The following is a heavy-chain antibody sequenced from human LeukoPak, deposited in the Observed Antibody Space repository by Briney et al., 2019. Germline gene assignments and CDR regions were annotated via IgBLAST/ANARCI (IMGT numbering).Heavy chain of an antibody. V-gene: IGHV1-58*02. J-gene: IGHJ4*02. CDR2: IVVGSGNT. CDR1: GFTFTSSA. CDR3: AAEPGYSSGWYDY. D-gene: IGHD6-19*01. Sequence: SVKVSCKASGFTFTSSAMQWVRQARGQRLEWIGWIVVGSGNTNYAQKFQERVTITRDMSTSTAYMELSSLRSEDTAVYYYAAEPGYSSGWYDYWGQGTLATVSS.